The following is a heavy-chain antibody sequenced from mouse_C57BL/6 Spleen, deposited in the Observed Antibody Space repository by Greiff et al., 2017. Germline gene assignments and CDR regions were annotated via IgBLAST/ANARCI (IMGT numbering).Heavy chain of an antibody. CDR3: ARGADYSNYPFDY. D-gene: IGHD2-5*01. CDR2: IYPGDGDT. V-gene: IGHV1-80*01. Sequence: QVQLQQSGAELVKPGASVKISCKASGYAFSSYWMNWVKQRPGKGLEWIGQIYPGDGDTNYNGKFKGKATLTADKSSSTAYMQLSSLTSEDSAVYFCARGADYSNYPFDYWGQGTTLTVSS. CDR1: GYAFSSYW. J-gene: IGHJ2*01.